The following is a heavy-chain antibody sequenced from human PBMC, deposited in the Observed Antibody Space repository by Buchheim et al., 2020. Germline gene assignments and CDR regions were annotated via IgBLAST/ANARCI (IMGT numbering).Heavy chain of an antibody. CDR1: GGSISSGAYY. CDR2: IHYSGRT. CDR3: ASAGPGISSAGIFDF. D-gene: IGHD6-13*01. Sequence: QVQPQESGPGLVKPSETLSLTCTVSGGSISSGAYYWSWIRQHPEKGLEWLGYIHYSGRTYYNPSLKSRVTISLDTSENQFSLKLFSETAAETAVYYCASAGPGISSAGIFDFWGQG. J-gene: IGHJ4*02. V-gene: IGHV4-31*03.